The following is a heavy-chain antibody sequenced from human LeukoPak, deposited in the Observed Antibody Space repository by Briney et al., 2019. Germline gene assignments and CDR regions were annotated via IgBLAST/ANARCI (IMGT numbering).Heavy chain of an antibody. J-gene: IGHJ4*02. CDR1: GGTFSSYA. CDR2: IIPIFGTA. D-gene: IGHD3-10*01. Sequence: SVKVSCKASGGTFSSYAISWVRQAPGQGLEWMGGIIPIFGTANYAQKFQGRVTITADESTSTAYMELSSLRSEDTAVYYCARDGTYYGSGSYYNIDYWGQGTLVTVSS. V-gene: IGHV1-69*13. CDR3: ARDGTYYGSGSYYNIDY.